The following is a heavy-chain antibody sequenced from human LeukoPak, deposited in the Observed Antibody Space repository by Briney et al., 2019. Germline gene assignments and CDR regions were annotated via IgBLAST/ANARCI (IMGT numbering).Heavy chain of an antibody. J-gene: IGHJ4*02. CDR3: AGNSLYGDYVDY. CDR1: GGSISSYY. Sequence: NPSETLSLTCTVSGGSISSYYWSWIRQPAGKGLEWIGRIYTSGSTNYNPSLKSRVTMSVDTSKNQFSLKLSSVTAADTAVYYCAGNSLYGDYVDYWGQGTLVTVSS. V-gene: IGHV4-4*07. D-gene: IGHD4-17*01. CDR2: IYTSGST.